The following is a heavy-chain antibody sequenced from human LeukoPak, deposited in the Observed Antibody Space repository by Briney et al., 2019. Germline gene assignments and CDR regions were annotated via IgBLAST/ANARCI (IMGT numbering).Heavy chain of an antibody. J-gene: IGHJ4*02. CDR1: GFTFGNAW. V-gene: IGHV3-15*01. Sequence: GGSLRLPCAASGFTFGNAWMSWVRQAPGKGLEWVGRIKSKTDGGTADYAAPVKGRFTISRDDSKNTLYLQMNSLKTEDTAVYYCTTDRAPFGGVIVTVFDYWGQGTLVTVSS. CDR3: TTDRAPFGGVIVTVFDY. CDR2: IKSKTDGGTA. D-gene: IGHD3-16*02.